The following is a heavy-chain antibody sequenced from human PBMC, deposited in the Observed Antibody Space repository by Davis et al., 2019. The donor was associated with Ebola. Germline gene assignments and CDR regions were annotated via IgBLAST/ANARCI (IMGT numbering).Heavy chain of an antibody. V-gene: IGHV4-61*08. CDR1: GGSISSSDYY. D-gene: IGHD6-13*01. CDR2: IYYIGTT. CDR3: ARGDKVTPVGKRGLRHLDGFDS. Sequence: PSETLSLTCTVSGGSISSSDYYWNWIRQPPGKALEWIGFIYYIGTTSYAPFLKSRVAMSMDTSKNQFSLSLSSVTAADKDVYYCARGDKVTPVGKRGLRHLDGFDSWGQGTLVTVSS. J-gene: IGHJ4*02.